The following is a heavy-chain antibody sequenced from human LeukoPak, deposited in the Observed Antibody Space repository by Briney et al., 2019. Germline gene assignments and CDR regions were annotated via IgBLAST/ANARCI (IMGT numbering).Heavy chain of an antibody. CDR3: ASIRGNSGSYRVDY. J-gene: IGHJ4*02. Sequence: GGSLRLSCAASGFTFDDYAMHWVRQAPGKGLEWVSGISWNSGSIVYADSVKGRFTISRDNAKNSLYLQMNSLRAEDTAVYYCASIRGNSGSYRVDYWGQGTLVTVSS. V-gene: IGHV3-9*01. D-gene: IGHD1-26*01. CDR2: ISWNSGSI. CDR1: GFTFDDYA.